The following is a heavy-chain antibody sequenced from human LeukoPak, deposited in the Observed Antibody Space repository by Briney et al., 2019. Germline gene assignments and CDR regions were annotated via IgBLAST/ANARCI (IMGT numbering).Heavy chain of an antibody. V-gene: IGHV3-7*01. CDR2: IKNDGSDK. CDR1: GFSFSVAW. D-gene: IGHD5-12*01. J-gene: IGHJ4*02. CDR3: VNLGYSD. Sequence: GGSLRLSCEASGFSFSVAWMTWVRQAPGKGLEWVATIKNDGSDKYYVDSVKGRFTLSRDNAKNSVYLQMNSLRVEDTAVYYCVNLGYSDGGQGTLVTVSS.